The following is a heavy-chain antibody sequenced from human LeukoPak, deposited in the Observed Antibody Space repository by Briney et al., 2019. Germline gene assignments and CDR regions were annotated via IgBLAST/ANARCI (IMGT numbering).Heavy chain of an antibody. J-gene: IGHJ6*02. CDR2: ISSSSYYI. CDR3: ARDLYDSSGYFSHYGMDV. Sequence: GGSLRLSCAASGFTFSSYSMNWVRQAPGKGLEWVSSISSSSYYIYNADSVKGRFTISRDNAKNSLYLQMNSLRGEDTAVYYCARDLYDSSGYFSHYGMDVWGQGTTVTVSS. CDR1: GFTFSSYS. V-gene: IGHV3-21*01. D-gene: IGHD3-22*01.